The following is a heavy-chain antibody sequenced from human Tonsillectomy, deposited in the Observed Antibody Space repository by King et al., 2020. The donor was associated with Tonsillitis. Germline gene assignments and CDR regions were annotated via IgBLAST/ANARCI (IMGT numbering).Heavy chain of an antibody. CDR1: GYTFTGYY. CDR3: ARARIAVAGTDACDI. J-gene: IGHJ3*02. CDR2: INPDSGGT. Sequence: QLVQSGAEVKKPGASVKVSCKASGYTFTGYYMHWVRQAPGQGLEWMGWINPDSGGTNNVQKFQGRVTMTRDTSITTAYMELSRRRSDATAVYYCARARIAVAGTDACDIWGQGTMVTVSS. D-gene: IGHD6-19*01. V-gene: IGHV1-2*02.